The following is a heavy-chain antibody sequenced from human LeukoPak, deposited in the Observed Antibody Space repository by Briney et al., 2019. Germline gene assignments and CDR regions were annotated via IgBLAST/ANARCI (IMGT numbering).Heavy chain of an antibody. Sequence: ASVKVSCKASGYTFTSYDINWVRQATGQGLEWMGWMNPNSGNTGYAQKFQGRVTMTRNTSISTAYMELSSLRSEDTAVYYCARMYYSDSSGYENWFDPWGQGTLVTVSS. CDR1: GYTFTSYD. CDR2: MNPNSGNT. CDR3: ARMYYSDSSGYENWFDP. V-gene: IGHV1-8*01. D-gene: IGHD3-22*01. J-gene: IGHJ5*02.